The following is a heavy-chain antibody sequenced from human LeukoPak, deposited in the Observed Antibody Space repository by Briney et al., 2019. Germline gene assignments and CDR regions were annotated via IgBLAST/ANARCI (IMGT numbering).Heavy chain of an antibody. Sequence: GGSLRLSCAASGFTFSSYGMHWVRQAPGKGLEWVAVIWYDGSNKYYADSVKGRFTISRDNSKNTLYLQMNSLRAEDTAVYYCARDGNYYDSSGYYYPIRGYFDYWGQGTQVTVSS. J-gene: IGHJ4*02. D-gene: IGHD3-22*01. CDR3: ARDGNYYDSSGYYYPIRGYFDY. CDR1: GFTFSSYG. V-gene: IGHV3-33*01. CDR2: IWYDGSNK.